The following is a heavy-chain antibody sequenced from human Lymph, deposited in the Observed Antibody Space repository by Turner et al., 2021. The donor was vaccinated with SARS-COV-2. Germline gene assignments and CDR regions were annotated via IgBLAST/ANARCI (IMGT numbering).Heavy chain of an antibody. J-gene: IGHJ4*02. D-gene: IGHD1-26*01. V-gene: IGHV3-9*01. Sequence: DVQLVESGGGLVQPGRSLRLYCAASGFTFDDYAMHWVRQAPGKGLEWVAGINWSGGSIAYADSVKGRFTISRDNPKNTLYLQMNSLRAEDTAFYYCAKALAGTYYSSFDYWGQGTLVTVSS. CDR3: AKALAGTYYSSFDY. CDR1: GFTFDDYA. CDR2: INWSGGSI.